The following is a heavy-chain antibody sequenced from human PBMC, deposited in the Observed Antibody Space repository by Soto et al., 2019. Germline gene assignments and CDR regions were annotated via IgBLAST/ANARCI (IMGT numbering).Heavy chain of an antibody. CDR3: AKDPSGSYGLD. J-gene: IGHJ4*02. CDR1: GFTFSSYG. Sequence: GGSLRLSCAASGFTFSSYGMHWVRQAPGKGLEWVAVISYDGSNKYYADSVKGRFTISRDNSKNTLYLQMNSLRAEDTAVYYCAKDPSGSYGLDWGQGTLVTVSS. CDR2: ISYDGSNK. V-gene: IGHV3-30*18. D-gene: IGHD1-26*01.